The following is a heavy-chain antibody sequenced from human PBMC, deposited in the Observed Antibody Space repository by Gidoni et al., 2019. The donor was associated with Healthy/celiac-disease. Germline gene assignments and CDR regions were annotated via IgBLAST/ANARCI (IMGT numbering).Heavy chain of an antibody. CDR1: GGSIRSSSYY. Sequence: QLQLQESGPGLVKPSETLSLTCTVSGGSIRSSSYYWGWIRKPPGKGLEWIGSIYYSGSTYYNPSLKSRVTISVDTSKNQFSLKLSSVTAADTAVYYCARDYDFWSGYHYYGMDVWGQGTTVTVSS. V-gene: IGHV4-39*02. J-gene: IGHJ6*02. D-gene: IGHD3-3*01. CDR2: IYYSGST. CDR3: ARDYDFWSGYHYYGMDV.